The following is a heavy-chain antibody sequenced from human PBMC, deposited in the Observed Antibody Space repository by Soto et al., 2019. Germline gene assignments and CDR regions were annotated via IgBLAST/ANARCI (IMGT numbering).Heavy chain of an antibody. J-gene: IGHJ4*02. CDR1: GFSLTTSGVG. V-gene: IGHV2-5*02. Sequence: QITLKESGPTLVKPTQTLTLTCTFSGFSLTTSGVGVGWILQPPGKALECLAFIHWDDDKRYSPSLKSRLTITKVTSKNQVVLTMTNMDPVDTATYYCAHIPYYNFWSGYPAFDYWGQGTLVTVSS. CDR2: IHWDDDK. D-gene: IGHD3-3*01. CDR3: AHIPYYNFWSGYPAFDY.